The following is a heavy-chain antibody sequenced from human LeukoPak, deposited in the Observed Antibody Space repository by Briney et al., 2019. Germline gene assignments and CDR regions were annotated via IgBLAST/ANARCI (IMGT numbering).Heavy chain of an antibody. CDR3: ARSPPEYAFWRGYYFDD. J-gene: IGHJ4*02. Sequence: AGGSLRLSCAASGFTFNFYDMHWVRQAPGEGLEWVSSIGTAGDTHYPDSVKGRFTISRENAKNSFYLQMNTLGAGDTAVYYCARSPPEYAFWRGYYFDDWGQGTLVTVSS. V-gene: IGHV3-13*01. CDR2: IGTAGDT. CDR1: GFTFNFYD. D-gene: IGHD3-3*01.